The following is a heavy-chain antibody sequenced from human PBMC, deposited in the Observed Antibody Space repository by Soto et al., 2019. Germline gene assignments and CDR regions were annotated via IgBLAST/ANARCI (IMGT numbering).Heavy chain of an antibody. CDR3: ARVPDY. CDR1: GFTFSTYA. CDR2: ISGSGSST. J-gene: IGHJ4*02. V-gene: IGHV3-23*01. D-gene: IGHD2-2*01. Sequence: PGGSLRLSCAASGFTFSTYAMSWVRQAPGKGLEWVSAISGSGSSTYYADSVKGRFTVYRDRSKNQFSLKLSSVTAADTAVYYCARVPDYWGQGILVTVSS.